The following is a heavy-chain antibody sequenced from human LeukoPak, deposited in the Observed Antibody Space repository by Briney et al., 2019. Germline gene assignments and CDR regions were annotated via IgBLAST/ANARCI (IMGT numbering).Heavy chain of an antibody. J-gene: IGHJ3*02. CDR2: ISGSGGST. CDR1: GFTFSSYA. D-gene: IGHD2-2*01. V-gene: IGHV3-23*01. CDR3: ARGREGHYCSSTSCYEDDAFDI. Sequence: GGSLRLSCAASGFTFSSYAMSWVRQAPGKGLEWVSAISGSGGSTYYADSVKGRFTISRDNSKNTLYLQMNSLRAEDTAVYYCARGREGHYCSSTSCYEDDAFDIWGQGTMVTVSS.